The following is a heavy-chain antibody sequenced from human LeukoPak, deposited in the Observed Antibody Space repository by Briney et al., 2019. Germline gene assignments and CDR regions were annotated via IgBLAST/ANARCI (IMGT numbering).Heavy chain of an antibody. CDR2: INPSGGTT. J-gene: IGHJ4*02. V-gene: IGHV1-46*01. CDR1: GYTFTTYY. Sequence: GASVKVSCKASGYTFTTYYMHWVRQAPGQGLEWMGIINPSGGTTSYAQKFRGRVTMTRDTSTSTVYMELSSLRSEDTAVYYCARDGYGYYFGSGSSHYFDYWGQGTLVTVSS. D-gene: IGHD3-10*01. CDR3: ARDGYGYYFGSGSSHYFDY.